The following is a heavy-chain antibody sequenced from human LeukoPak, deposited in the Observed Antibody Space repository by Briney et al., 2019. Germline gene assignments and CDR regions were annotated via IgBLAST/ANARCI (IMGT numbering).Heavy chain of an antibody. J-gene: IGHJ4*02. CDR2: IWYDGSNK. Sequence: GGSLRLSCAASGFTFSSYGMHWVRQAPGKGLEWVAVIWYDGSNKYYADSVKGRFTISRDNSKNTLYLQMNSLRAEDTAVYYCAHDYGSGSWQPYYFDYWGQGTLVTVSS. D-gene: IGHD3-10*01. CDR3: AHDYGSGSWQPYYFDY. CDR1: GFTFSSYG. V-gene: IGHV3-33*06.